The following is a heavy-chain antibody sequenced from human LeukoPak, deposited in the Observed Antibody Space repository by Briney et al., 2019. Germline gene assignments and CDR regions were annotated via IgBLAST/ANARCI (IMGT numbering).Heavy chain of an antibody. CDR2: ISVRGDGT. CDR3: AKARGFAVVTAIDS. V-gene: IGHV3-23*01. D-gene: IGHD2-21*02. CDR1: GFTFSTCA. J-gene: IGHJ4*02. Sequence: GGSLRLSCAASGFTFSTCAMNWVRQAPGKGLEWVSVISVRGDGTFYADSVKGRFSISRDTSKSTLSLQMNSLRAEDTAVYYCAKARGFAVVTAIDSWGQGTLVTVSS.